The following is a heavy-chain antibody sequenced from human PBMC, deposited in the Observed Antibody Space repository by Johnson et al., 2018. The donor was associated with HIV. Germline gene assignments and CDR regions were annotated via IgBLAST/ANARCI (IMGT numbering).Heavy chain of an antibody. CDR3: AKSPGKDNGGNSGGIDF. V-gene: IGHV3-33*03. D-gene: IGHD4-23*01. CDR2: IWYDGSNK. Sequence: QVQLVESGGGVVQPGRSLRLSCAASGFSFSSYGIHWVRQAPGKGLEWVAVIWYDGSNKNYTESVKGRFSISRDNSKNTLYLQMNSLRAEDTATYYCAKSPGKDNGGNSGGIDFWGQGTRVTVSS. CDR1: GFSFSSYG. J-gene: IGHJ3*01.